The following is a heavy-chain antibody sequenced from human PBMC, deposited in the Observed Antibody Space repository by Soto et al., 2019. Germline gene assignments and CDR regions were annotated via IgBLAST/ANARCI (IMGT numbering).Heavy chain of an antibody. D-gene: IGHD4-17*01. V-gene: IGHV3-30-3*01. CDR3: ARKMYSGDYFVKGFEP. CDR1: GFSFSSYA. CDR2: ISHDGINK. J-gene: IGHJ5*02. Sequence: QVRLVESGGGVVQPGRSLRLSCTASGFSFSSYAMYWFRQAPGKGLEWVAVISHDGINKHYADSVKGRVTVSRDNSNQSLDLQLNSLGGEETAMYYCARKMYSGDYFVKGFEPWGQGTLVTVSS.